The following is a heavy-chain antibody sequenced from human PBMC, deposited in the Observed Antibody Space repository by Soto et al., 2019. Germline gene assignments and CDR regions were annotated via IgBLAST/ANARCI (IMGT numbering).Heavy chain of an antibody. J-gene: IGHJ5*02. Sequence: KTSETLSLTCAVSGYSISSGYYWGWIRQPPGKGLEWIGSIYHSGSTYYNPSLKSRVTISVDTSKNQFSLKLSSVTAADTAVYYCAREPSNHAYGSGSYYMSWFDPWGQGTLVTVSS. V-gene: IGHV4-38-2*02. CDR2: IYHSGST. CDR3: AREPSNHAYGSGSYYMSWFDP. D-gene: IGHD3-10*01. CDR1: GYSISSGYY.